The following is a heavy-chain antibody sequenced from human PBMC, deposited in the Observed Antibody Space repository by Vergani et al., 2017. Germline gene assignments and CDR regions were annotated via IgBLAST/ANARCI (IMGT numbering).Heavy chain of an antibody. CDR2: ISGTGGFT. J-gene: IGHJ5*01. CDR1: RFTFSSYA. CDR3: AKSASVSMSLPNWFES. V-gene: IGHV3-23*01. Sequence: EVQLLESGGGLVQPGGSLRLSCAASRFTFSSYAMNWVRQAPGKGLEWVSGISGTGGFTFYADSVKGRFTISRDNYKNTLYLQMSSLRADDTAVYYCAKSASVSMSLPNWFESWGQGTHVTVS.